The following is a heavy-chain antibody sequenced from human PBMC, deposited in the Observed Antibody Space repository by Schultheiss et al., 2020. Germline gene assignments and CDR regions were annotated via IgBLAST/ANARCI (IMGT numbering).Heavy chain of an antibody. D-gene: IGHD5-24*01. CDR1: NGSINSDY. CDR2: LSYSGTT. V-gene: IGHV4-59*01. CDR3: ARGGWLQPFDP. Sequence: SETLSLTCVVSNGSINSDYWNWIRQPPGQGLEWIGYLSYSGTTNYNPSLKSRVTTSVDTPKNQFTLKLSSVTAADTAVYYCARGGWLQPFDPWGQGTIVTVSS. J-gene: IGHJ5*02.